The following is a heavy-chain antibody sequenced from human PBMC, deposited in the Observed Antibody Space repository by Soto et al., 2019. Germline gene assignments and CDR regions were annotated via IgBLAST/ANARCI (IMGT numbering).Heavy chain of an antibody. CDR3: ARLGFCTDINCNHYFYYYAMDV. J-gene: IGHJ6*02. Sequence: GESLKISCAASGFSSSSYAMNWVRQAPGKGLEWLSFISHRGTTIYYADSVKGRFTISRDNARNSLYLEMNRLRDDDTAVYYCARLGFCTDINCNHYFYYYAMDVRGQGTTFTVSS. CDR1: GFSSSSYA. D-gene: IGHD2-8*02. V-gene: IGHV3-48*02. CDR2: ISHRGTTI.